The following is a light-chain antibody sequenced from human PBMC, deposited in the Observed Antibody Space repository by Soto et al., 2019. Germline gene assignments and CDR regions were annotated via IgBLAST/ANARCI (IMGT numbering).Light chain of an antibody. V-gene: IGLV2-23*02. CDR1: SSDVGSYNL. J-gene: IGLJ7*01. CDR3: CSYAGSSTIAV. CDR2: EVS. Sequence: QSALTQPASVSGSPGQSITISCTGTSSDVGSYNLVSWYQQHPTKAPKLMIYEVSERPSGVYNRFSGSKSDNTPSLTISGLASEAEAAYYCCSYAGSSTIAVFGVGNQLTVL.